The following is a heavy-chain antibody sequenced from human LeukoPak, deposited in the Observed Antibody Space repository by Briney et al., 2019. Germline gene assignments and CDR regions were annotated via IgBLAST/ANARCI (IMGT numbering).Heavy chain of an antibody. Sequence: SVKVSRTASGGTFSSYAIGWVRQAPGQGLEWVGRIIPILGIANYAQQFQGRVTITADKSTSTAYMELSSLRSEDTAVYYCARANSGSDSALLGDPNFDIWGQGTMVTVSS. D-gene: IGHD1-26*01. V-gene: IGHV1-69*04. CDR3: ARANSGSDSALLGDPNFDI. CDR2: IIPILGIA. CDR1: GGTFSSYA. J-gene: IGHJ3*02.